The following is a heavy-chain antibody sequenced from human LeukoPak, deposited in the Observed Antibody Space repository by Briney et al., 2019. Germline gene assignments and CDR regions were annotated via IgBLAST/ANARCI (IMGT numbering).Heavy chain of an antibody. CDR1: GGSISSGSYY. D-gene: IGHD5-18*01. CDR2: IYTSGST. J-gene: IGHJ3*02. Sequence: TLSLTYTVSGGSISSGSYYWSWIRQPAGKGLEWIGRIYTSGSTNYNPSLKSRVTISLDTSKNQFSLKLSSVTAADTAVYYCAREGAYSYGQRQGAFDIWGQGTMVTVSS. CDR3: AREGAYSYGQRQGAFDI. V-gene: IGHV4-61*02.